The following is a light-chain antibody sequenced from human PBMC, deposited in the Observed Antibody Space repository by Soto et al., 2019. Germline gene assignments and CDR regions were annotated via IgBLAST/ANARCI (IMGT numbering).Light chain of an antibody. CDR3: SSYTSSSTWV. V-gene: IGLV2-14*01. CDR2: QVS. Sequence: QSALTQPASVSGSPGQSITISCTGTSTDVGGYNFVSWFQQHPGKAPKLMIYQVSNRPSGVSSRFSGSKSGNTASLTISGLQAEDEADYYCSSYTSSSTWVFGGGTKLT. J-gene: IGLJ3*02. CDR1: STDVGGYNF.